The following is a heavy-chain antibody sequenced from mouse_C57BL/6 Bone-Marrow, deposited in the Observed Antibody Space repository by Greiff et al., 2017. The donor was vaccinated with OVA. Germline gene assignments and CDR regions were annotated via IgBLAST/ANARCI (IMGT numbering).Heavy chain of an antibody. CDR3: ARDGYYSFAY. V-gene: IGHV1-64*01. Sequence: QVQLQQPGAKLVKPGPSVKLSCKASGSPFTSYWMHWVKPRPGQGLEWIGMIPPNSGSTNYNEKFKSKATLTVDKASSTAYMQLSSLTSEDSAVYDCARDGYYSFAYWGQGTLVTVSA. CDR1: GSPFTSYW. J-gene: IGHJ3*01. CDR2: IPPNSGST. D-gene: IGHD2-3*01.